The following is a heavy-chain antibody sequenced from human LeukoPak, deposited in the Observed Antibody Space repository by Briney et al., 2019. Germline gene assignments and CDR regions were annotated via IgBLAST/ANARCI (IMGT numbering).Heavy chain of an antibody. D-gene: IGHD1-26*01. V-gene: IGHV3-23*01. Sequence: PGGSLRLSCAASGFTFSSYAMSWVRQAPGKGLEWVSTISGSGGSTYYADSVKGWFTISRDNSKNTLYLQMNSLRAEDTAVYYCAKRGATQTKEFDYWGQGTLVTVSS. CDR2: ISGSGGST. J-gene: IGHJ4*02. CDR1: GFTFSSYA. CDR3: AKRGATQTKEFDY.